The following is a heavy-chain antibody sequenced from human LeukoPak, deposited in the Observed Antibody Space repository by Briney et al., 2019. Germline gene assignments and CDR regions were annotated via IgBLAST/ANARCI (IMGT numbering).Heavy chain of an antibody. D-gene: IGHD3-22*01. V-gene: IGHV4-39*01. CDR3: ARHSGLGVVSPYFDY. Sequence: SETLSLTCTVSGGSISSSSYYWGWIRQPPGKGLEWIGIIDYSGSTHYNPSLKSRVYISVGTAKNQFSLNLTSVTAADTAVYYCARHSGLGVVSPYFDYWGQGTLVTVSS. CDR1: GGSISSSSYY. J-gene: IGHJ4*02. CDR2: IDYSGST.